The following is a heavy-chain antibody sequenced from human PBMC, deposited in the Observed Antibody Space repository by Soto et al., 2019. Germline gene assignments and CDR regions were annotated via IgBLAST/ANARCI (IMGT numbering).Heavy chain of an antibody. CDR3: ARHPVACSSTSCSTKPEYYYYYGMDV. Sequence: GESLKISCRGSGYSFTNYWIAWVRQVPGKGLEWVGTIYAGDSDTRYSPSFEGRVTMSVDKSINTAYVHWTSLKASDTAMYYCARHPVACSSTSCSTKPEYYYYYGMDVWGQGTTVTVSS. V-gene: IGHV5-51*01. D-gene: IGHD2-2*01. CDR1: GYSFTNYW. J-gene: IGHJ6*02. CDR2: IYAGDSDT.